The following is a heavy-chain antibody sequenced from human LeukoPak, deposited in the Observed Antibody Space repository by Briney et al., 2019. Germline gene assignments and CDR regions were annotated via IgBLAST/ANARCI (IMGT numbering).Heavy chain of an antibody. D-gene: IGHD5-12*01. CDR3: AKGLGYSGYESFDY. CDR1: GFTVSSNY. V-gene: IGHV3-23*01. J-gene: IGHJ4*02. CDR2: ISGSGGST. Sequence: PGGSLRLSCAASGFTVSSNYMSWVRQAPGKGLEWASAISGSGGSTYYADSVKGLFTISRDNSKNTLYLQMNSLRAEDTAVYYCAKGLGYSGYESFDYWGQGTLVTVSS.